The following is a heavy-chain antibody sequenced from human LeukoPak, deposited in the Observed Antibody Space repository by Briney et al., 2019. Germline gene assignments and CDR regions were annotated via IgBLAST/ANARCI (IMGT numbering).Heavy chain of an antibody. Sequence: ASVTVSFRASGGTFSIYAISWVRQAPGQGLEWMGGIIPIFGTANYAQKFQGRVTITADKSTSTAYMELSSLRSEDTAVYYCASSNGYSSGWYLPITDYWGQGTLVTVSS. CDR1: GGTFSIYA. CDR2: IIPIFGTA. D-gene: IGHD6-19*01. J-gene: IGHJ4*02. CDR3: ASSNGYSSGWYLPITDY. V-gene: IGHV1-69*06.